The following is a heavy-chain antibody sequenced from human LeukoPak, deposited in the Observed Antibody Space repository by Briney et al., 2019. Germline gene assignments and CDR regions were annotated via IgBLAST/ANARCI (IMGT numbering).Heavy chain of an antibody. Sequence: GGSLRLSCAASGFTFDDYDMHWVRQAPGKGLEWVSGISWNSGSIGYADSVKGRFTISRDNAKNSLYLQMNSLRAEDTALYYCAKGDSGSYRDNWFDPWGQGTLVTVSS. CDR2: ISWNSGSI. J-gene: IGHJ5*02. CDR1: GFTFDDYD. V-gene: IGHV3-9*01. D-gene: IGHD1-26*01. CDR3: AKGDSGSYRDNWFDP.